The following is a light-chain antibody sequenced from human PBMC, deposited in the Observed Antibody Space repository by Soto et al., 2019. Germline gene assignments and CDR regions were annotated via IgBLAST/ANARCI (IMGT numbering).Light chain of an antibody. CDR1: QSVRSN. Sequence: EIEMTQSPAALSVSPGERATLSCRASQSVRSNLGWYQQKPGQAPRLLIYDASTRATGIPARFSGSGSGTEFTLTISSLESEHFAVYYCQQYNNWPPYTFGQGTKLEIK. J-gene: IGKJ2*01. CDR2: DAS. CDR3: QQYNNWPPYT. V-gene: IGKV3D-15*01.